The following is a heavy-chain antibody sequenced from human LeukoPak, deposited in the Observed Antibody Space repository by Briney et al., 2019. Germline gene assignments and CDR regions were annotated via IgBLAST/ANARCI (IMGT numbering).Heavy chain of an antibody. J-gene: IGHJ4*02. Sequence: SETLSLTCTVSGDSISSYYWSWLRQPPGKRLEWIGYVSNIETTNYNPSLKRRVTISVDTSKNQFSLRLNSVTAEDTAVYYCARPPRYYDTSGYSVWGQGTLVTVSS. CDR2: VSNIETT. D-gene: IGHD3-22*01. V-gene: IGHV4-59*01. CDR1: GDSISSYY. CDR3: ARPPRYYDTSGYSV.